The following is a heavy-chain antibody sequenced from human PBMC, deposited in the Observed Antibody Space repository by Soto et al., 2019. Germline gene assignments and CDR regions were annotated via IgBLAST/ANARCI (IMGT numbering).Heavy chain of an antibody. D-gene: IGHD1-26*01. J-gene: IGHJ4*02. Sequence: GGSLRLSCAASGFTFSSYAMSWVRQAPGKGLEWVSAISGSGGSTYYADSVKGQFTISRDNSKNTLYLQMNSLRAEDTAVYYCAKAGGYSGSTPPRFDYWGQGTLVTVSS. CDR1: GFTFSSYA. V-gene: IGHV3-23*01. CDR3: AKAGGYSGSTPPRFDY. CDR2: ISGSGGST.